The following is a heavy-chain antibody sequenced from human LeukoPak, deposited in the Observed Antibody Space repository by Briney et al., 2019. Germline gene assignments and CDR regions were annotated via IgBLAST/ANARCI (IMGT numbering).Heavy chain of an antibody. J-gene: IGHJ6*02. V-gene: IGHV4-34*01. CDR2: INHSGST. CDR3: ARGPQVYGMDV. Sequence: SETLSLTCAVYGGSFSGYYWSWIRQPPGKGLEWIGEINHSGSTKCNPSPKSRVTISVDTSKNQFSLKLNSVTAADTAVYYCARGPQVYGMDVWGQGTTVTVSS. CDR1: GGSFSGYY.